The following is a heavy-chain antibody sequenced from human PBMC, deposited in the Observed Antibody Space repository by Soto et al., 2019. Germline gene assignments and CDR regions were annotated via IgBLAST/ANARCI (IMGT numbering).Heavy chain of an antibody. V-gene: IGHV5-51*01. D-gene: IGHD2-2*01. CDR3: ARQYCSTSRCYGNYYYYYMDV. J-gene: IGHJ6*03. CDR1: GYSFTNYW. CDR2: IYPGDSDT. Sequence: PGESLKISCKGSGYSFTNYWIGWVRQTPGKGLEWMGIIYPGDSDTRYSPSFEGQVTISADKSISTAYLEWSSLEASDTATYYCARQYCSTSRCYGNYYYYYMDVWRTGTTVTVSS.